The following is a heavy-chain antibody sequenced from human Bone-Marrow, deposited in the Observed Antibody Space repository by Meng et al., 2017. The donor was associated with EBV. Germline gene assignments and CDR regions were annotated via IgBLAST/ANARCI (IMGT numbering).Heavy chain of an antibody. CDR1: SGSISSSSSY. J-gene: IGHJ5*02. Sequence: QVPRQESRPGLVKPSETLSLTCTVSSGSISSSSSYWGWIRQPPGKGLEWIGSIYYSGSTYYNPSLKSRVTISVDTSKNQFSLKLSSVTAADTAVYYCARGFAEMATITNWFDPWGQGTLVTVSS. V-gene: IGHV4-39*07. D-gene: IGHD5-24*01. CDR3: ARGFAEMATITNWFDP. CDR2: IYYSGST.